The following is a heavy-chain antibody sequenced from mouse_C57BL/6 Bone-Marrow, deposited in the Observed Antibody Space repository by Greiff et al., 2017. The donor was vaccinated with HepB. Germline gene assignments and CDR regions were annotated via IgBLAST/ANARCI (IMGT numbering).Heavy chain of an antibody. CDR3: ARQKDYDYDEAY. CDR2: ISSGGSYT. J-gene: IGHJ3*01. D-gene: IGHD2-4*01. CDR1: GFTFSSYG. Sequence: EVNVVESGGDLVKPGGSLKLSCAASGFTFSSYGMSWVRQTPDKRLEWVATISSGGSYTYYPDSVKGRFTISRDNAKNTLYLQMSSLKSEDTAMYYCARQKDYDYDEAYWGQGTLVTVSA. V-gene: IGHV5-6*01.